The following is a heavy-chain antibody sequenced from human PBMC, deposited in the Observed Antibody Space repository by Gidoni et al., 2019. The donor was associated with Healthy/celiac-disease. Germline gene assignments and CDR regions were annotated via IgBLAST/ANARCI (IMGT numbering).Heavy chain of an antibody. CDR3: ARDIAARRGDDY. CDR2: ISSSSSYI. CDR1: GFPFSSYS. J-gene: IGHJ4*02. Sequence: EVQLVESGGGLVKPGGSLRLSCAASGFPFSSYSMNWVRQAPGKGLEWVSSISSSSSYIYYADSVKGRFTISRDNAKNSLYLQRNSLRAEDTAVYYCARDIAARRGDDYWGQGTLVTVSS. V-gene: IGHV3-21*01. D-gene: IGHD6-6*01.